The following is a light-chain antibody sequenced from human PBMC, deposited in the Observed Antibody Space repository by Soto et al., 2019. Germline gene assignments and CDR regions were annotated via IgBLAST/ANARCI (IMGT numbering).Light chain of an antibody. J-gene: IGKJ1*01. CDR2: AAS. Sequence: EIVLTQSPGTLSLSPGERATLSCRASQSVSSRSLAWYQQKPGQAPRLLIYAASSRATGIPDRFSGGGSGTDFTLTISRLEPEDCAVYYCQHYSSSRWTFGQGTKVEIK. V-gene: IGKV3-20*01. CDR3: QHYSSSRWT. CDR1: QSVSSRS.